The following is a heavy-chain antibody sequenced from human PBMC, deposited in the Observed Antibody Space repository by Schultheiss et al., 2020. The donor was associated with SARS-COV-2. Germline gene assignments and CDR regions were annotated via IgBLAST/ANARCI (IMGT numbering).Heavy chain of an antibody. J-gene: IGHJ5*02. CDR2: INHSGST. V-gene: IGHV4-34*01. CDR1: GGSFSGFY. D-gene: IGHD3-16*01. Sequence: SETLSLTCAVSGGSFSGFYWSWIRQPPGKGLEWIGEINHSGSTNYNPSLKSRVTISVDKSKNQFSLKLSSVTAADTAVYYCARVGGHPVYNWFDPWGQGTLVTVSS. CDR3: ARVGGHPVYNWFDP.